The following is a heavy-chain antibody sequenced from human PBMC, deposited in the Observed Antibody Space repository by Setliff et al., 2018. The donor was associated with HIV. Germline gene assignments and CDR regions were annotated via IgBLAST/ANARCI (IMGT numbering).Heavy chain of an antibody. Sequence: GGSLRLSCAASGFSFSSYWMSWVRQAPGKGLEWVANIKQDGSQKFYVDSVKGRFTISRDNAKNSVYLQMNSLRVEDTAVYYCASSRPPDDSSGYLDHWGQGTLVTVSS. CDR1: GFSFSSYW. D-gene: IGHD3-22*01. V-gene: IGHV3-7*03. CDR2: IKQDGSQK. CDR3: ASSRPPDDSSGYLDH. J-gene: IGHJ4*01.